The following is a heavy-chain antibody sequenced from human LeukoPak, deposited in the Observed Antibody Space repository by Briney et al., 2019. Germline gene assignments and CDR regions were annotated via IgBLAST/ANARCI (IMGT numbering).Heavy chain of an antibody. CDR1: GFTFSTYA. J-gene: IGHJ4*02. CDR3: ARNDFGSGWLGDY. V-gene: IGHV3-23*01. Sequence: PGGSLRLSCAASGFTFSTYAMSWVRQAPGKGLEWVSTIGGSGGGTYYAESVKGWFIISRDTSKNTLFLQMNSLRAEDTALYYCARNDFGSGWLGDYWGQGTLVTVFS. D-gene: IGHD6-19*01. CDR2: IGGSGGGT.